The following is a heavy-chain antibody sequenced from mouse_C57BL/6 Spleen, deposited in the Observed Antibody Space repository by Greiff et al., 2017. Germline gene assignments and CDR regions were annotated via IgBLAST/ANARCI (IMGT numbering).Heavy chain of an antibody. Sequence: VPLQQSVAELVRPGASVKLSCTASGFNIKNTYMHWVKQRPEQGLEWIGRIDPAHGNTKYAPKFQGQATITADTYSNTAYLQLSSLTSEATAFYYCAREDITTVVWYFDVWGTGTTVTVSS. CDR3: AREDITTVVWYFDV. CDR2: IDPAHGNT. D-gene: IGHD1-1*01. CDR1: GFNIKNTY. J-gene: IGHJ1*03. V-gene: IGHV14-3*01.